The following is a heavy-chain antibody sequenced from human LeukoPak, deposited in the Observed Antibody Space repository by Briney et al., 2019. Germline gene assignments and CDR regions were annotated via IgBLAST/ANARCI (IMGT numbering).Heavy chain of an antibody. V-gene: IGHV1-46*01. Sequence: GASVKVSCKASGYTFTNYYLHWVRQAPGQGLEWMGMINPTGGRTIYAQRFRGRITMTRDTSTATVYLGLSSPRPGDTAIYYCARDWGGHCSGDVCYSARFDPWGQGTLVTVSS. D-gene: IGHD2-15*01. CDR2: INPTGGRT. J-gene: IGHJ5*02. CDR3: ARDWGGHCSGDVCYSARFDP. CDR1: GYTFTNYY.